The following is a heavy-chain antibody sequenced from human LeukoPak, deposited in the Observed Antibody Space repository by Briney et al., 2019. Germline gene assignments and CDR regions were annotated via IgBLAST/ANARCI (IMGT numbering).Heavy chain of an antibody. Sequence: QPGGSLRLSCAASGFTFSSYGMHWVRQAPGKGLEWVAVIWYDGSNKYYADSVKGRFTISRDNSKNTLYLQMNSLRAEDTAVYYCARADYGSGSKEIDYWGQGTLVTVSS. J-gene: IGHJ4*02. CDR2: IWYDGSNK. D-gene: IGHD3-10*01. CDR3: ARADYGSGSKEIDY. V-gene: IGHV3-33*01. CDR1: GFTFSSYG.